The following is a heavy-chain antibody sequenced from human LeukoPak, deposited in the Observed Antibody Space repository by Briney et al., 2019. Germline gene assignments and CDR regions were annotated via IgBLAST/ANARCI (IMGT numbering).Heavy chain of an antibody. CDR1: GFTFSSYA. V-gene: IGHV3-23*01. J-gene: IGHJ5*02. CDR2: ISGSGATT. D-gene: IGHD1-1*01. Sequence: PGGSLRLSCAASGFTFSSYAMNWVRQAPGKGLEWVSVISGSGATTSYADSVKGRFTISRDNSKSTLYLQMNSLSAEDTAVYFCAKKGVPTTGSNWFDPWAREPWSPSPQ. CDR3: AKKGVPTTGSNWFDP.